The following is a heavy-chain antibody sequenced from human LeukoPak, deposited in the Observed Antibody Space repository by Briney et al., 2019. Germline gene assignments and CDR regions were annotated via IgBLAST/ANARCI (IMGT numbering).Heavy chain of an antibody. CDR3: AASTYYDYVWGSYRYTGNY. D-gene: IGHD3-16*02. V-gene: IGHV3-48*03. Sequence: GGSLRLSCAASGFTFSSYEMNWVRQAPGKGLEWVSYISSSGSTIYYADSVKGRFTISRDNAKNSLYLQMNSLRAEDTAVYYCAASTYYDYVWGSYRYTGNYWGQGTLVTVSS. CDR1: GFTFSSYE. J-gene: IGHJ4*02. CDR2: ISSSGSTI.